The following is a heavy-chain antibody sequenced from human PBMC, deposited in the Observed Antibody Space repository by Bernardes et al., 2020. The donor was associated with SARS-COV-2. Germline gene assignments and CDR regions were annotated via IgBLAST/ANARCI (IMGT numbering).Heavy chain of an antibody. CDR3: ARPPPNPYYYDNSASSSAFDI. D-gene: IGHD3-22*01. V-gene: IGHV3-23*01. J-gene: IGHJ3*02. Sequence: GGSLRLSCAASAFTFNTYAMSWVRQAPGKGLEWVSGISISGGSTYYADSVKGRFTISRDNSKDTLYLQMNSLRAEDTAVYYCARPPPNPYYYDNSASSSAFDIWGQGTMVTVSS. CDR1: AFTFNTYA. CDR2: ISISGGST.